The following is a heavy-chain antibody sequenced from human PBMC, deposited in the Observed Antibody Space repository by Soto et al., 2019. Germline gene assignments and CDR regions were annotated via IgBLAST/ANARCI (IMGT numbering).Heavy chain of an antibody. CDR3: ARGPYVSSSSWYYDY. CDR1: GFTFGDYV. D-gene: IGHD6-13*01. J-gene: IGHJ4*02. Sequence: EVQLVESGGGMVRPGGSLRLSCAASGFTFGDYVMSWVRQGPGKGLEWVSGINWNGGSTYYADSVKGRFTISRDNAKNSLYLQTNSLRAEDTALYYCARGPYVSSSSWYYDYWGQGTLVTVSS. V-gene: IGHV3-20*04. CDR2: INWNGGST.